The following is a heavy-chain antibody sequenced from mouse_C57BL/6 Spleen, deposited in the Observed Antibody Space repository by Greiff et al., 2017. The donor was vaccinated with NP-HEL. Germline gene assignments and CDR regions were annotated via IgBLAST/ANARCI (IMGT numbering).Heavy chain of an antibody. D-gene: IGHD2-4*01. J-gene: IGHJ1*03. Sequence: QVQLQQSGAELMKPGASVKLSCKATGYTFTGYWIEWVKQRPGHGLEWIGEILPGSGSTNYNEKFKGKATFTADTSANTAYMQLSSLTTEYSAIYYCARREYDYGNWYFDVWGTGTTVTVSS. CDR1: GYTFTGYW. CDR3: ARREYDYGNWYFDV. V-gene: IGHV1-9*01. CDR2: ILPGSGST.